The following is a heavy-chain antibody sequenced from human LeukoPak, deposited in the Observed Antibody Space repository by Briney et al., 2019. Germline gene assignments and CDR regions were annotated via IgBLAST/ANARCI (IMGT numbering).Heavy chain of an antibody. J-gene: IGHJ4*02. D-gene: IGHD4-11*01. V-gene: IGHV4-61*02. CDR3: ARAEINDYSRY. CDR2: IYTSGRT. Sequence: SETLSLTCTVSGGSISSGSYYWSWMRPPAGKGLEWIGRIYTSGRTNYNPSLKSRVTISVDTSKNQFSLKLTSVTAADTAVYYCARAEINDYSRYWGQGIPVIVSS. CDR1: GGSISSGSYY.